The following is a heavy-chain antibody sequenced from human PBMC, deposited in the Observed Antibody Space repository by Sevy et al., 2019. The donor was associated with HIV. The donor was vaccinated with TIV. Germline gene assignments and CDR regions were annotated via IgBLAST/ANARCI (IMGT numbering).Heavy chain of an antibody. CDR1: GYSISSGYY. Sequence: SETRSLTCGVSGYSISSGYYWGWIRQPPGKGLEWIGSIYHRGSTYSNPSLKSRVTISVDTSKNQFSLKLSSVTAADTAVYYCARGGYTYGKGYFDYWGQGTLVTVSS. V-gene: IGHV4-38-2*01. J-gene: IGHJ4*02. CDR2: IYHRGST. CDR3: ARGGYTYGKGYFDY. D-gene: IGHD5-18*01.